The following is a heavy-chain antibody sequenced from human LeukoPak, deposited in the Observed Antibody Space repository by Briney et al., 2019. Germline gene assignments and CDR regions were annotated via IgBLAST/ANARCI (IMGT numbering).Heavy chain of an antibody. CDR2: IYYSGST. D-gene: IGHD3-10*01. CDR3: ARRFTLWFGEPFDY. V-gene: IGHV4-39*01. CDR1: GGSISSSSYY. J-gene: IGHJ4*02. Sequence: PSETLSPTCTVSGGSISSSSYYWGWIRQPPGKGLEWIGSIYYSGSTYYNPSLKSRVTISVDTSKNQFSLKLSSVTAADTAVYYCARRFTLWFGEPFDYWGQGTLVTVSS.